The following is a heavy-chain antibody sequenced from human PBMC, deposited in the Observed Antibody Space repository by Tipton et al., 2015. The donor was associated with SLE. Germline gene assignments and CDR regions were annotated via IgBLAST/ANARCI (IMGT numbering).Heavy chain of an antibody. D-gene: IGHD3-10*01. V-gene: IGHV4-34*01. Sequence: TLSLTCAVYGGSFSGYYWSWIRQPPGKGLEWIGESNPSGSTNYNPSLKSRVTISVDTSKNQLSLKLTSVTAADTAVYYCARGAKERITLVRVRPYYFDYWGQETLVTVSP. J-gene: IGHJ4*02. CDR3: ARGAKERITLVRVRPYYFDY. CDR2: SNPSGST. CDR1: GGSFSGYY.